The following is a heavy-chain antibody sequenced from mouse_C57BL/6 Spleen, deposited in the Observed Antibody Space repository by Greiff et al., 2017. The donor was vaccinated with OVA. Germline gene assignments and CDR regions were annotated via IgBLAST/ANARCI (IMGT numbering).Heavy chain of an antibody. D-gene: IGHD1-1*01. J-gene: IGHJ4*01. CDR2: FHPYNDDT. CDR1: GYTFTTYP. Sequence: QVQLQQSGAELVKPGASVKMSCKASGYTFTTYPIEWMKQNHGKSLEWIGNFHPYNDDTKYNEKFKGKATLTVEKSSSTVYLELSRLTSDDSAVYYCSILYGSSYGYAMDYWGQGTSVTVSS. CDR3: SILYGSSYGYAMDY. V-gene: IGHV1-47*01.